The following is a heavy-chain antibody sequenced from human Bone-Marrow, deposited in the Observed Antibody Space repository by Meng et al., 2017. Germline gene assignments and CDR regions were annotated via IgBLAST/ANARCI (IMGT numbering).Heavy chain of an antibody. Sequence: ASVKVPCMASGYTFTSYGISWVRQAPGQGLEWMGWISAYNGNTNYAQKLQGRVTMTTDTSTSTAYMELRSLRSDDTAVYYCASHGDRYGAFDIWGQGTMVTVSS. J-gene: IGHJ3*02. V-gene: IGHV1-18*01. D-gene: IGHD3-10*01. CDR3: ASHGDRYGAFDI. CDR2: ISAYNGNT. CDR1: GYTFTSYG.